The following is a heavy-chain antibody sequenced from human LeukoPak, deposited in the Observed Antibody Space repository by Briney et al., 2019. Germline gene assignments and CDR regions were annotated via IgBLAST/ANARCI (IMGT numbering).Heavy chain of an antibody. J-gene: IGHJ4*02. CDR2: INTDGSST. V-gene: IGHV3-74*01. CDR3: ARVGLYYDIDSGFDY. CDR1: GFTFSSYS. D-gene: IGHD3-9*01. Sequence: AGGSLRLSCAASGFTFSSYSMNWVRQAPGKGLVWVSRINTDGSSTSYADSVKGRFTISRDNAKNTLYLQMNSLRAEDTAVYYCARVGLYYDIDSGFDYWGQGTLVTVSS.